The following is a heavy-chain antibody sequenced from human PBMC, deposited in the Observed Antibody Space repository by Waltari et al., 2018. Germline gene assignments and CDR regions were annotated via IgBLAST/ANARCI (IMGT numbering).Heavy chain of an antibody. CDR2: ISLDSGYT. CDR3: ARDRGRDQGWFDA. V-gene: IGHV3-9*01. D-gene: IGHD2-15*01. CDR1: GFTFDDFA. J-gene: IGHJ5*02. Sequence: EVQLVESGGGLEQPGRPLRLSCAASGFTFDDFALHWVRQAPGRGLERVSGISLDSGYTHYEDSVKGRFTMSRDHAKNSLLLQMNSLRVEDTALYYCARDRGRDQGWFDAWGQGILVTVSS.